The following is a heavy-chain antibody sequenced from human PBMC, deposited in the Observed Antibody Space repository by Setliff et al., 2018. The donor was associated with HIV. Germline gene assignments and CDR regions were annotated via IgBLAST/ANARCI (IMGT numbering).Heavy chain of an antibody. Sequence: SETLSLTCIVSGGSISSSSHYWGWIRQPPGKGLEWIGNIYYSGSTYYNPSLKSRVTISVDTSKNQFSLRLSSVTAADTAVYYCARVGQLLLGDYFYMDVWGKGTSVTVSS. CDR2: IYYSGST. D-gene: IGHD2-2*01. CDR1: GGSISSSSHY. J-gene: IGHJ6*03. V-gene: IGHV4-39*07. CDR3: ARVGQLLLGDYFYMDV.